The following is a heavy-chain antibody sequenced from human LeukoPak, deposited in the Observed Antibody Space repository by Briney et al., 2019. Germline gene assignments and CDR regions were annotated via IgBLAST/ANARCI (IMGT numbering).Heavy chain of an antibody. D-gene: IGHD2-2*01. CDR1: GLTFSSYA. CDR2: ISGSGGST. J-gene: IGHJ3*02. CDR3: AKYPSPMPPVGAFDI. Sequence: GGSLRLSCAASGLTFSSYAMSWVRQAPGKGLEWVSAISGSGGSTYYADSVKGRFTISRDNSKNTLYLQMNSLRAEDTAVYYRAKYPSPMPPVGAFDIWGQGTMVTVSS. V-gene: IGHV3-23*01.